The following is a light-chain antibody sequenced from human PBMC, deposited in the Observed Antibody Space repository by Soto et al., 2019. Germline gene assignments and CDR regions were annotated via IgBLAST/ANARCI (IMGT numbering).Light chain of an antibody. CDR2: GAS. CDR1: QSVSSSY. CDR3: QQYGSSPT. Sequence: EIVLTQSPGTLSLSPGERAILSCRASQSVSSSYFAWYKQKPGQAPRLLIYGASSRATGIPDRFSGSGSGTDFTLTISRLEPEDFAVYYCQQYGSSPTFGQGTKVEIK. J-gene: IGKJ1*01. V-gene: IGKV3-20*01.